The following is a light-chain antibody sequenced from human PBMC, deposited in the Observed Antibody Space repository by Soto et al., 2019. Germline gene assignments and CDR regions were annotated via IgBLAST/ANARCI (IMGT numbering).Light chain of an antibody. J-gene: IGKJ4*01. V-gene: IGKV3-11*01. CDR3: KKRSNWPLT. Sequence: EIVLTHSPGNLSRSPGESASLSWTARQSVSNSYLGWYKQTPGQATRLLMYDASKRATGIPARFSGSGSGTDFILTMSSLEPEEFAVYYCKKRSNWPLTFGGGSKVDI. CDR2: DAS. CDR1: QSVSNSY.